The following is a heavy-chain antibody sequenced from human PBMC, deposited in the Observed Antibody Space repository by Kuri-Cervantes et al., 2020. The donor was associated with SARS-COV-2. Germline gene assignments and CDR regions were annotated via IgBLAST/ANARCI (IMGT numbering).Heavy chain of an antibody. V-gene: IGHV3-23*01. J-gene: IGHJ4*02. CDR1: GFTFSSYA. CDR2: ISGSGGST. CDR3: AKMSVYNWNDGDFDY. Sequence: GGSLRLSCAASGFTFSSYAMSWVRQAPGKGLEWVSAISGSGGSTYYADSVKGRFTISRDNSKNTLYLQMSSLRAEDTAVYYCAKMSVYNWNDGDFDYWGQGTLVTVSS. D-gene: IGHD1-1*01.